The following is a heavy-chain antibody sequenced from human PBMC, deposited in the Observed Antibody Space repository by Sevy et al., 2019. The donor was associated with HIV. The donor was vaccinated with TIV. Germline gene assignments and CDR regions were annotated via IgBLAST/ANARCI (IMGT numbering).Heavy chain of an antibody. CDR1: GFTFQTFG. Sequence: GGSLRLSCSAFGFTFQTFGMHWVRQSPGKGPEWLAVISSDGLNRNYADSVRGRFTISRDNSKNLLFLQMNSLIPNDTAVYFCTKESVRGTYIRGDFDHWGQGTLVTVSS. V-gene: IGHV3-30*18. D-gene: IGHD3-10*02. J-gene: IGHJ4*02. CDR2: ISSDGLNR. CDR3: TKESVRGTYIRGDFDH.